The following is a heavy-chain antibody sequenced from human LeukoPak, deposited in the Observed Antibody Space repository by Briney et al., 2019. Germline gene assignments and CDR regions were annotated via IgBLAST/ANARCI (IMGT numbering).Heavy chain of an antibody. CDR2: INWNGGST. V-gene: IGHV3-20*04. CDR3: ARVVGIVGATRHFDY. Sequence: GGSLRLSCAASGFTFDDYGMSWVRQAPGKGLEWVSGINWNGGSTGYADSVKGRFTISRDNAKNSLYLQMNSLRAEDTALYYCARVVGIVGATRHFDYWGQGTLVTVSS. J-gene: IGHJ4*02. CDR1: GFTFDDYG. D-gene: IGHD1-26*01.